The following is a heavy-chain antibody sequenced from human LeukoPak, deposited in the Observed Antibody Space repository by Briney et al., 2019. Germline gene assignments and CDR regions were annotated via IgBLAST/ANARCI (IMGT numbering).Heavy chain of an antibody. CDR3: ARDRVRGVIDY. D-gene: IGHD3-10*01. J-gene: IGHJ4*02. CDR2: IWYDGSDK. CDR1: GFTFSSYG. V-gene: IGHV3-33*01. Sequence: GRSLRLSCAASGFTFSSYGMHWVRQAPGKGLEWVAVIWYDGSDKYYADSVKGRFTISRDNSKNTLYLQMNSLRAEDTAVYYCARDRVRGVIDYWGQGTLVTVSS.